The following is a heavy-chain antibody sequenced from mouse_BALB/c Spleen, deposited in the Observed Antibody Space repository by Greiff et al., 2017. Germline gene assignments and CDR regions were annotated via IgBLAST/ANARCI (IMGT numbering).Heavy chain of an antibody. J-gene: IGHJ3*01. CDR1: GYSITSGYY. Sequence: EVKLQESGPGLVKPSQSLSLTCSVTGYSITSGYYWNWIRQFPGNKLEWMGYISYDGSNNYNPSFKNRISITRDTSKNQFFLKLNSVTTEDTATYYCASYYYGSSPWFADWGQGTLVTVSA. CDR3: ASYYYGSSPWFAD. D-gene: IGHD1-1*01. V-gene: IGHV3-6*02. CDR2: ISYDGSN.